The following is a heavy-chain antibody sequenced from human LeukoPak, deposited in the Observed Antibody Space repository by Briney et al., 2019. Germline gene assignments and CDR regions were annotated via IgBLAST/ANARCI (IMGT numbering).Heavy chain of an antibody. CDR2: IYYSGST. V-gene: IGHV4-4*02. J-gene: IGHJ2*01. Sequence: SETLSLTCAVSGGSISISKWWSWVRQSPGKGLEWIGEIYYSGSTNYNPSLKSRVTISLDTSKNQFSLRLSSVTAADTAVYYCGVVVTAYWYFDLWGRGTLVTVSS. CDR3: GVVVTAYWYFDL. CDR1: GGSISISKW. D-gene: IGHD3-22*01.